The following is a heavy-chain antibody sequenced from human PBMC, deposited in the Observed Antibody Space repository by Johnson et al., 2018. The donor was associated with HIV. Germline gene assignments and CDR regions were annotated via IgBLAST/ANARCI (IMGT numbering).Heavy chain of an antibody. D-gene: IGHD1-26*01. V-gene: IGHV3-30*18. CDR2: LSYVGSNK. CDR1: GFTFSSYW. CDR3: AKDLFTEREDDVFDF. Sequence: QVLLVESGGGVVQPGGSLRLSCAASGFTFSSYWMNWVRQAPGKGLEWVAVLSYVGSNKYYADSVKGRFPISRDNSKNTLYRKMNSMRAEDTAVYYCAKDLFTEREDDVFDFWGQGTMVTVSS. J-gene: IGHJ3*01.